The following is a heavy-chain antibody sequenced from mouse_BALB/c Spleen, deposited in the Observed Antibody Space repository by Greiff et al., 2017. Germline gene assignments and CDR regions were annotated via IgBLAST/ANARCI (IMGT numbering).Heavy chain of an antibody. CDR2: IYPGDGDT. CDR3: ARDEMDY. CDR1: GYAFSSSW. J-gene: IGHJ4*01. V-gene: IGHV1-82*01. Sequence: VQLQQSGPELVKPGASVKISCKASGYAFSSSWMNWVKQRPGQGLEWIGRIYPGDGDTNYNGKFKGKATLTADKSSSTAYMQLSSLTSVDSAVYFCARDEMDYWGQGTSVTVSS.